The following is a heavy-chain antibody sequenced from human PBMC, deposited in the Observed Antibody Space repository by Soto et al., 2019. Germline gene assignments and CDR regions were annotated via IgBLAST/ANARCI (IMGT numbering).Heavy chain of an antibody. V-gene: IGHV1-8*01. D-gene: IGHD4-17*01. CDR1: GYTFTSYD. CDR2: MNPNSGNT. CDR3: AATLYGDNVDS. J-gene: IGHJ4*02. Sequence: QVQLVQSGAEVKKPGASVKVSCKASGYTFTSYDINWVRQATGQGREWMGWMNPNSGNTGYGQKFQGRVTMTRNTSIITAYIELSSHRAEYTAVYYFAATLYGDNVDSWGQGTLVTVSS.